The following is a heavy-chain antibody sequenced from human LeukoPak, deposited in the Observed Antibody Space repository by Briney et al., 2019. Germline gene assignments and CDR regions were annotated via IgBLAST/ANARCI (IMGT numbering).Heavy chain of an antibody. CDR3: ARATITMIVVEGDAFDI. V-gene: IGHV4-34*01. CDR1: GGSFSGYC. Sequence: PSETLSLTCAVYGGSFSGYCWSWIRQPPGKGLEWIGEINHSGSTNYNPSLKSRVTISVDTSKNQFSLKLSSVTAADTAVYYCARATITMIVVEGDAFDIWGQGTMVTVSS. J-gene: IGHJ3*02. CDR2: INHSGST. D-gene: IGHD3-22*01.